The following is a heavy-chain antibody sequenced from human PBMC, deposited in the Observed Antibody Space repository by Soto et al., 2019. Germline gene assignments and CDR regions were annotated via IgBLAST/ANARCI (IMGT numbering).Heavy chain of an antibody. V-gene: IGHV3-23*01. D-gene: IGHD6-19*01. J-gene: IGHJ1*01. CDR2: ISGSGDST. CDR3: AKGVPGIAVAGTGYFQH. Sequence: EVQLLESGGGLVQPGGSLRLSCAASGFTFSSYAMSWVRQAPGKGQEWVSGISGSGDSTYYADSVKGRFTISRDNSQHTLDRQMSSRRAEDTTAYYCAKGVPGIAVAGTGYFQHWGQGTLVTVSS. CDR1: GFTFSSYA.